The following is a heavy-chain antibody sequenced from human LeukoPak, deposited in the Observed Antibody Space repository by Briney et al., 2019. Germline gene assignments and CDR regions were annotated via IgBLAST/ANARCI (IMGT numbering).Heavy chain of an antibody. CDR1: GFPFSSYG. V-gene: IGHV3-33*05. D-gene: IGHD6-19*01. CDR2: PVYDERS. J-gene: IGHJ4*02. CDR3: ARDLSAAFDF. Sequence: PGGSLRLSCAASGFPFSSYGMHWVRQAPGKGLEWVARPVYDERSDYANSVKGRFSISRDNSKNTLSLDMSDLRVEDTAVYYCARDLSAAFDFWGQGVLVTVSS.